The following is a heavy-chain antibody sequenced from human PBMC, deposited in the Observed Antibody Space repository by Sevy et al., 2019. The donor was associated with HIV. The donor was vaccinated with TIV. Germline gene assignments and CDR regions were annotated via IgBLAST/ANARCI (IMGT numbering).Heavy chain of an antibody. CDR1: GFTFNKYL. CDR2: IKHDGSST. Sequence: GGSLRLSCAASGFTFNKYLMHWVRQVPGKGLVWVSQIKHDGSSTTYADSVKGRFTISGDNAKNTVSLALNSLRVEDTGVYFCAREGVDFWSGPVDFYYGMDVWGQGATVTVSS. V-gene: IGHV3-74*01. D-gene: IGHD3-3*01. CDR3: AREGVDFWSGPVDFYYGMDV. J-gene: IGHJ6*02.